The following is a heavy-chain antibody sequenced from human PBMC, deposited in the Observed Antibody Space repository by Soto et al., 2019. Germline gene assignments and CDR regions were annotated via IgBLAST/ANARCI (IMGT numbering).Heavy chain of an antibody. D-gene: IGHD2-15*01. CDR3: ARLVAARFPWFDP. CDR2: INAGNGNT. V-gene: IGHV1-3*01. Sequence: GASVKVSCKASGYTFTSYAMHWVRQAPGQRLEWMGWINAGNGNTKYSQKFQGRVTITRDTSASTAYMELSSLRSEDTAVYYCARLVAARFPWFDPWGQGTLVTAPQ. CDR1: GYTFTSYA. J-gene: IGHJ5*02.